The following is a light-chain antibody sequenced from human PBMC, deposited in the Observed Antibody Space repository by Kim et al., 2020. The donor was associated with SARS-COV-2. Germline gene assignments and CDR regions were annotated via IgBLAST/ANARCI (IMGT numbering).Light chain of an antibody. V-gene: IGLV1-40*01. CDR3: QSYYRRLSSYV. J-gene: IGLJ1*01. Sequence: PFSCPGRGSHIGEGYAVHCYQQLPGKAPKFLLYSNNKRPSRVPDRFSASKTGTSASLAITGLQAEDEAAYCCQSYYRRLSSYVFGTGTKVTVL. CDR1: GSHIGEGYA. CDR2: SNN.